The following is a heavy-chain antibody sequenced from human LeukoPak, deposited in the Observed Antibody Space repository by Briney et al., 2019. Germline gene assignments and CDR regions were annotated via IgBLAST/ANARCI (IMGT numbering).Heavy chain of an antibody. V-gene: IGHV4-39*01. CDR1: GGSISSSSYY. J-gene: IGHJ4*02. Sequence: SETLSLTCTVSGGSISSSSYYWGWIRQPPGKGLEWIGSIYYSGSTYYNPSLKSRVTISVDTSKNQFSLKLSSVTAADTAVYYCATREHDFWSGYSYHPFDYWGQGTLVTVSS. CDR3: ATREHDFWSGYSYHPFDY. CDR2: IYYSGST. D-gene: IGHD3-3*01.